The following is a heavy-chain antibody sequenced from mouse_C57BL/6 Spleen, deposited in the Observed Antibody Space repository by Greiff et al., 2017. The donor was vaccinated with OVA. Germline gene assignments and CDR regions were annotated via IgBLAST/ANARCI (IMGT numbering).Heavy chain of an antibody. CDR1: GYTFTSYW. Sequence: VQLQQPGAELVRPGSSVKLSCKASGYTFTSYWMHWVKQRPIQGLEWIGNIDPSDSETHYNQKFKDKATLTVDKSSSTAYMQLSSLTSEDSAVYYCARAVELWPFAYWGQGTLVTVSA. CDR3: ARAVELWPFAY. D-gene: IGHD1-1*02. V-gene: IGHV1-52*01. CDR2: IDPSDSET. J-gene: IGHJ3*01.